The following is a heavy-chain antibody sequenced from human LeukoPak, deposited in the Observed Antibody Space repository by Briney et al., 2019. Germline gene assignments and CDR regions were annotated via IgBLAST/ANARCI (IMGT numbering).Heavy chain of an antibody. J-gene: IGHJ4*02. D-gene: IGHD4-17*01. V-gene: IGHV5-51*01. CDR1: GSTFSSSW. CDR2: IYPGDSDT. CDR3: ARQYGRPFDY. Sequence: GASLKISCKGSGSTFSSSWIGWVRQMPGKGLELMGIIYPGDSDTRYSPSFQGQVTISADKSINTAYLQWSSLKATDTGIYYCARQYGRPFDYWGQGTLVTVSS.